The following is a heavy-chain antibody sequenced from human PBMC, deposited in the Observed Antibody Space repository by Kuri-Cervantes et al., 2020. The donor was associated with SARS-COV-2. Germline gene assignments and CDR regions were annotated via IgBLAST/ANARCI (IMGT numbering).Heavy chain of an antibody. J-gene: IGHJ6*02. V-gene: IGHV3-48*02. Sequence: GESLKISCAASGFTFSSYSMNWVRQAPGKGLEWVSYISTSSSTIYYADSVKGRFTISRDNAKNSLYLQMNSLRDEDTAVYYCAGGGYDSPIFYYYGMDVWGQGTTVTVS. CDR3: AGGGYDSPIFYYYGMDV. D-gene: IGHD5-12*01. CDR1: GFTFSSYS. CDR2: ISTSSSTI.